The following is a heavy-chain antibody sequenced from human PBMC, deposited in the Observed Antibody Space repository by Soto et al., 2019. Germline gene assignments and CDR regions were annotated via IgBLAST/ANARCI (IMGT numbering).Heavy chain of an antibody. D-gene: IGHD3-10*01. V-gene: IGHV4-59*01. J-gene: IGHJ4*02. Sequence: SETLSLTCTVSGGSISSYYWSWIRQPPGKGLEWIGYIYYSGSTNYNPSLKSRVTISVDTSKNQFSLKLSSVTAADTAVYYCAGRLLWFGELSDYWGQGTLVTAPQ. CDR1: GGSISSYY. CDR2: IYYSGST. CDR3: AGRLLWFGELSDY.